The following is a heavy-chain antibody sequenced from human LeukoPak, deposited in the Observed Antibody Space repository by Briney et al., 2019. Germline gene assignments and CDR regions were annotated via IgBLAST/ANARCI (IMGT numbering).Heavy chain of an antibody. CDR1: GGSISSSSYY. D-gene: IGHD1-26*01. J-gene: IGHJ4*02. CDR3: ARGGGATVSGFDY. CDR2: IYYSGST. Sequence: SETLSLTCTVSGGSISSSSYYWGWIRQPPGKGLEWIGSIYYSGSTYYNPSLKSRVTISVDTSKNQFSLKLSSVTAADTAVYYCARGGGATVSGFDYWGQGTLVTVSS. V-gene: IGHV4-39*07.